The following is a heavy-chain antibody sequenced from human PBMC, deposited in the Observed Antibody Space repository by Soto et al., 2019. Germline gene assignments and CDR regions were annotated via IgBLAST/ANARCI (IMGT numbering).Heavy chain of an antibody. CDR3: TRVGPDPHYFYFGLDV. CDR2: IKTEAAGGTS. CDR1: GFTVKNAW. V-gene: IGHV3-15*01. J-gene: IGHJ6*02. Sequence: GGSLRLSCAASGFTVKNAWMTWVRQAPGKGLEWVGRIKTEAAGGTSEFAAPVTDRFTISRDDSKNTVYPQMNSLKPEDTAVYYCTRVGPDPHYFYFGLDVWGPGTRVTVSS.